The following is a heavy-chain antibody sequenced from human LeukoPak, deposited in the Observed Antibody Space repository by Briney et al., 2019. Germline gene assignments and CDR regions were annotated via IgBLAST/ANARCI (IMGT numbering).Heavy chain of an antibody. J-gene: IGHJ4*02. D-gene: IGHD1-14*01. V-gene: IGHV4-34*01. Sequence: SETLSLTCAVYGGSFSGYYWTWIRQPPGKGLEWIGEINHSGSTSYNPSLKSRVTISVDTSKKQFSLNLGSMTAADKAVYYCGRGPDTRTSSGRYWGQGTLVTVSS. CDR3: GRGPDTRTSSGRY. CDR1: GGSFSGYY. CDR2: INHSGST.